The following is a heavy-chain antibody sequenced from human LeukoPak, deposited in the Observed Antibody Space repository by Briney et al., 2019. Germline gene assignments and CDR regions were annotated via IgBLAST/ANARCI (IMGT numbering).Heavy chain of an antibody. CDR3: SRDFAYGDGYYYYYYMDV. J-gene: IGHJ6*03. CDR1: GGSISSYY. CDR2: IYYSGST. D-gene: IGHD4-17*01. V-gene: IGHV4-59*12. Sequence: PSETLSLTCTVSGGSISSYYWSWIRQPPGKGLEWIGYIYYSGSTNYNLSLKSRVTISVETSKNQFSLKLISVTTADTAVYYCSRDFAYGDGYYYYYYMDVWGKGNTVTVSS.